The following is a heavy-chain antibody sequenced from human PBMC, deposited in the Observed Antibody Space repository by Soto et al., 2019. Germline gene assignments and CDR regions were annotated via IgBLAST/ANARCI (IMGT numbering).Heavy chain of an antibody. J-gene: IGHJ4*02. V-gene: IGHV4-59*01. CDR3: ASDHPHSYGVYYFDY. D-gene: IGHD5-18*01. CDR2: IYYTGTT. CDR1: GGSISSYY. Sequence: PSETLSLTCTVSGGSISSYYWSWIRQPPGKGLEGIGYIYYTGTTNYNPSLKSRVTISVDTSKNQFSLKLSSVTAADTAVYYCASDHPHSYGVYYFDYWRQGTPVTVSS.